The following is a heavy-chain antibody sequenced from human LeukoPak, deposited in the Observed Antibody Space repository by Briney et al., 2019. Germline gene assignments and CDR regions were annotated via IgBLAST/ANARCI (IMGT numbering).Heavy chain of an antibody. J-gene: IGHJ6*03. CDR1: GFTFSSYA. Sequence: GGSLRLSCAASGFTFSSYAMSWVRQAPGKGLEWVSAISGSGGSTYYADSVKGRFTISRDNSKNTLYLQMNSLRAEDTAVYYCAKAPPIYTYYDFWSGYSDADYYYYMDVWGKGTTVTVSS. CDR2: ISGSGGST. CDR3: AKAPPIYTYYDFWSGYSDADYYYYMDV. V-gene: IGHV3-23*01. D-gene: IGHD3-3*01.